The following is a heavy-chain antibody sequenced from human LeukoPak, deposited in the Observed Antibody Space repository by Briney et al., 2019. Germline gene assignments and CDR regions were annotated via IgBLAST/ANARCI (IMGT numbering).Heavy chain of an antibody. Sequence: PGGSLRLSCAASGFTFSTYWMSWVRQAPGKGLEWVANVKQDGSEKYYVDSVKGRLTISRDNAKNSLYLQMNSLRAEDTAVYYCARDRYSVVVPAAGAFDIWGQGTMVTVSS. CDR1: GFTFSTYW. V-gene: IGHV3-7*01. CDR3: ARDRYSVVVPAAGAFDI. CDR2: VKQDGSEK. J-gene: IGHJ3*02. D-gene: IGHD2-2*01.